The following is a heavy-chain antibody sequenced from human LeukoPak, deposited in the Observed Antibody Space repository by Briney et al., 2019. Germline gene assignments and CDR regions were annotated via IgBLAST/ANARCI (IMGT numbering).Heavy chain of an antibody. V-gene: IGHV3-53*01. Sequence: GGSLRLSCAASGFTVSSNYMSWVRQAPGKGLEWVLVIYSGGSTYYADSVKGRFTVSRDNSKNTLYLQMNSLRAEDTAVYYCARDAGAAGTGLNWFDPWGQGTLVTVSS. CDR2: IYSGGST. CDR1: GFTVSSNY. J-gene: IGHJ5*02. CDR3: ARDAGAAGTGLNWFDP. D-gene: IGHD6-13*01.